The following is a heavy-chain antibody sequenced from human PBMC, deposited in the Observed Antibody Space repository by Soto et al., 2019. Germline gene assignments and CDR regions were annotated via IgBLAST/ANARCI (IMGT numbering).Heavy chain of an antibody. V-gene: IGHV1-18*01. D-gene: IGHD3-22*01. CDR2: SSPNSGNT. CDR3: VKDRDSNSWPSRDV. CDR1: GYTFTRNG. Sequence: QVHLVQSGAEVKKPGASVNVSCKTSGYTFTRNGISWVRQAPGQGLEWMGWSSPNSGNTRYAQKLQDRVIMTTDTSTSTSYMELRSLRTDDTAVYYCVKDRDSNSWPSRDVWGPGTTVTVSS. J-gene: IGHJ6*02.